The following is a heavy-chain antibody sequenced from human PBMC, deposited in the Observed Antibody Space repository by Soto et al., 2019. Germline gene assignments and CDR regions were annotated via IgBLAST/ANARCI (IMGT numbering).Heavy chain of an antibody. CDR3: TSYPDFWGGHTPL. Sequence: EVQLVESGGGLVQPGGSLRLSCAASGFSITNTWMHWVRQAPGKGLEWVGRGKSKADGGTADYAAPVKGRFTVSRDDSKNTQYLQMHSLKMEDTAVYYCTSYPDFWGGHTPLWGQGTVVTVSS. V-gene: IGHV3-15*07. CDR1: GFSITNTW. CDR2: GKSKADGGTA. J-gene: IGHJ4*02. D-gene: IGHD3-3*01.